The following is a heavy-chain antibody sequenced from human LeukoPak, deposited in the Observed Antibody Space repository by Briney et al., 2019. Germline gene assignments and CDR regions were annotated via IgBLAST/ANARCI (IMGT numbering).Heavy chain of an antibody. CDR2: IKQDGSEK. Sequence: PGGSLRLSCAASGFMFSNYWMSWVRQAPGKGLEWVANIKQDGSEKDYVDSVKGRFTISRDNAKNSLYLQMNSLRAEDTAVYYCATFWGVSYWGQGTLVTVSS. CDR1: GFMFSNYW. J-gene: IGHJ4*02. CDR3: ATFWGVSY. D-gene: IGHD3-16*01. V-gene: IGHV3-7*01.